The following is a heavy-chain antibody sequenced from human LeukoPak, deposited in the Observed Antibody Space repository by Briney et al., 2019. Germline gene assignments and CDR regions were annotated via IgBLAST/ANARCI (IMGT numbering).Heavy chain of an antibody. Sequence: SGGSLRLSCAASGFTFTSYSMNWVRQAPGKGLEWVSAISGSGGSTYYADSVRGRFTISRDNSKNTLYLQMNRLRAEDTALYYCAKDRAPYCSSSSCYGNFDYWGQGTLVTVSS. J-gene: IGHJ4*02. CDR1: GFTFTSYS. CDR3: AKDRAPYCSSSSCYGNFDY. D-gene: IGHD2-2*01. V-gene: IGHV3-23*01. CDR2: ISGSGGST.